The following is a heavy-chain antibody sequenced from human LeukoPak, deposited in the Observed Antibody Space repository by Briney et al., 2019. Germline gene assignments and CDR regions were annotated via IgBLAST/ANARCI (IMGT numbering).Heavy chain of an antibody. Sequence: SETLSLTCTVSGGSISSGTYYWSWIRQPAGKGLEWIGSIYTSGSTNYNPSLKSRVTISVDTSKNQFSLKLSSVTAADTAVYFCARGPYSYDSSGAFDIWGQGTMVTVSS. D-gene: IGHD3-22*01. V-gene: IGHV4-61*02. J-gene: IGHJ3*02. CDR3: ARGPYSYDSSGAFDI. CDR2: IYTSGST. CDR1: GGSISSGTYY.